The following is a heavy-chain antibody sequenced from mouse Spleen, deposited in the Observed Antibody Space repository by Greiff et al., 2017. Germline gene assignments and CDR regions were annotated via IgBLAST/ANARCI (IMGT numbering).Heavy chain of an antibody. CDR2: ISDGGSYT. D-gene: IGHD4-1*01. Sequence: EVKLQESGGGLVKPGGSLKLSCAASGFTFSSYAMSWVRQTPEKRLEWVATISDGGSYTYYPDNVKGRFTISRDNAKNNLYLQMSHLKSEDTAMYYCARGLTGNFDYWGQGTTLTVSS. J-gene: IGHJ2*01. CDR3: ARGLTGNFDY. CDR1: GFTFSSYA. V-gene: IGHV5-4*03.